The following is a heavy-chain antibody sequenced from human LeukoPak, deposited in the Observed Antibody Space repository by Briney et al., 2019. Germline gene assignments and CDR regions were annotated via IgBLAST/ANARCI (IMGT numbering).Heavy chain of an antibody. Sequence: SQTLSLTCTVSGGSISSGSYYWSWIRQPAGKGLEWIGRIYTSGSTNYNPSLKSRVTISVDTSKNQFSLQLTSVTAADTAVYYCARVLTATMHSWGQGTLVTVSS. V-gene: IGHV4-61*02. CDR1: GGSISSGSYY. CDR2: IYTSGST. CDR3: ARVLTATMHS. J-gene: IGHJ4*02. D-gene: IGHD1-7*01.